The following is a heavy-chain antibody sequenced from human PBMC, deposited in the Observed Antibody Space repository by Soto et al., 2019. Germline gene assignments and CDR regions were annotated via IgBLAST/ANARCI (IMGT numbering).Heavy chain of an antibody. Sequence: QVQLVESGGGLVKPGGSLRLSCAASGFTFSDYQMTWIRQAPGKGLEWVSYIRSSGGTIYYADSVKGRFTISRDNAKNSLYLQMNSLRDEDTAVYYCARDLGGGGTTLYGMDVWGQGTTVTVSS. V-gene: IGHV3-11*01. CDR2: IRSSGGTI. J-gene: IGHJ6*02. D-gene: IGHD3-16*01. CDR1: GFTFSDYQ. CDR3: ARDLGGGGTTLYGMDV.